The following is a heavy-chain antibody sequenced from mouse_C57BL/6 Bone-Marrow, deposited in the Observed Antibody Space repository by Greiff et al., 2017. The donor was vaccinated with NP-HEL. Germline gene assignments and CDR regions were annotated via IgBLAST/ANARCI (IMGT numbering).Heavy chain of an antibody. CDR1: GFTFTDYY. V-gene: IGHV7-3*01. D-gene: IGHD3-1*01. CDR2: IRNKANGYTT. Sequence: EVQRVESGGGLVQPGGSLSLSCAASGFTFTDYYMSWVRQPPGKALEWLGFIRNKANGYTTEYSASVKGRFTISRDNSQSILYLQMNALRAEDSATYYCARYPGAYFDYWGQGTTLTVSS. J-gene: IGHJ2*01. CDR3: ARYPGAYFDY.